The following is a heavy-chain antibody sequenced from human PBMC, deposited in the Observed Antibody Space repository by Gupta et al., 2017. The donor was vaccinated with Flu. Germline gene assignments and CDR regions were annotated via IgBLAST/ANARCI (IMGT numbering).Heavy chain of an antibody. D-gene: IGHD3-22*01. Sequence: EVQLLESGGHLIQPGGSLRLSCAAPGFTFTNFAMSSVRQSPGKGLEWVAGISATVGDTYYASSVKGRFTISRDNSRNTVFLQMNSLTVEDTALYYCAKEGTYYYDNSGYEAIDSWGQGTLVTGSS. CDR3: AKEGTYYYDNSGYEAIDS. CDR1: GFTFTNFA. J-gene: IGHJ4*02. V-gene: IGHV3-23*01. CDR2: ISATVGDT.